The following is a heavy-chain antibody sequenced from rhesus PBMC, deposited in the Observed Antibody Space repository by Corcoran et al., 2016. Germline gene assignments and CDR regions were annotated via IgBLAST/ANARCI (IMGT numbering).Heavy chain of an antibody. CDR1: GGPISRNY. Sequence: QVQLQESGPGLVKPLETLSLTCAVAGGPISRNYWRWIRQAPGKGLGWIGYIYGSGSSTNYNPSLKSRVTLSVDTSKNQLSLRLSSVTAADTAVYYCARLGGRGWDPFDYWGQGVLVTVSS. D-gene: IGHD2-39*02. CDR3: ARLGGRGWDPFDY. CDR2: IYGSGSST. J-gene: IGHJ4*01. V-gene: IGHV4S11*01.